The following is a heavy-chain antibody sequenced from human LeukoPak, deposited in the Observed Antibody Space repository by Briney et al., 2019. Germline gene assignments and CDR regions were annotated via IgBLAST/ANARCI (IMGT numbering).Heavy chain of an antibody. D-gene: IGHD6-13*01. CDR3: AKAIAAAGLYY. J-gene: IGHJ4*02. CDR1: GFTFSSYG. Sequence: PGGSLRLSCAPSGFTFSSYGMHWVRQAPGKGLEWVVVISYDESNKYYAESVKGRFTISRDNSKNTLYLQMNSLRAEDTAVYYCAKAIAAAGLYYWGEGTLVTVSS. V-gene: IGHV3-30*18. CDR2: ISYDESNK.